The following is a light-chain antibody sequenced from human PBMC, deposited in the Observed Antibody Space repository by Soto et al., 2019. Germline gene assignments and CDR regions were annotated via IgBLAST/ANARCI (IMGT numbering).Light chain of an antibody. J-gene: IGLJ2*01. Sequence: QSVLTQPASVSGSPGQSITISCTGTSSDIGADDFVSWYQHHPDKTPKLIIFEVTYRPTGISHRFSASKSGNTASLTISRLEAEDEAFYYCSSYRKTTFPHVVFGGGTKLTVL. CDR2: EVT. CDR3: SSYRKTTFPHVV. V-gene: IGLV2-14*01. CDR1: SSDIGADDF.